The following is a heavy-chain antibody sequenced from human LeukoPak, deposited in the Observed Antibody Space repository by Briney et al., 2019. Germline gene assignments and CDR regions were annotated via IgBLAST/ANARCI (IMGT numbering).Heavy chain of an antibody. J-gene: IGHJ4*02. CDR2: IYSSGIN. CDR3: ARDNGVIYLDSSGFDY. CDR1: RGSISSYY. V-gene: IGHV4-4*08. D-gene: IGHD3-22*01. Sequence: SETLSLTCTVSRGSISSYYWNWVRQPPGKGLEWVGYIYSSGINNYNPSLKSRVTISVDTSKNQFSLKLSSVTAADTGVYFCARDNGVIYLDSSGFDYWGQGTLVTVSS.